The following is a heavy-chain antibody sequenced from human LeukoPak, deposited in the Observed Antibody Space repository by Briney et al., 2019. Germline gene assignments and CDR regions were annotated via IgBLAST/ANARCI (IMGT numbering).Heavy chain of an antibody. D-gene: IGHD2-15*01. Sequence: GGSLRLSCAASGFTFSDYFMNWVRQAPGKGLEWVSSMSRSSSYIYYADSVKGRSTISRDNAKNSLYLQMNSLRAEDTAVYYCARDLEVEGIGPTLWGQGTLVTVSS. J-gene: IGHJ4*02. CDR3: ARDLEVEGIGPTL. CDR2: MSRSSSYI. V-gene: IGHV3-21*01. CDR1: GFTFSDYF.